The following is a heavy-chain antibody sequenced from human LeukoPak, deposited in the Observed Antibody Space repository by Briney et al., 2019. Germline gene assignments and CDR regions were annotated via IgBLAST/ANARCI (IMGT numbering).Heavy chain of an antibody. V-gene: IGHV3-11*06. CDR2: ISGSSSYT. Sequence: GGSLRLSCAASGFTFSDYYMTWIRQAPGKGLEWVSYISGSSSYTNYADSVKGRFTISRDNAKNSLYLQMNSLRSEDTAVYYCARDLHGSGYRNFDYWGQGTLVTVPS. CDR1: GFTFSDYY. D-gene: IGHD3-10*01. CDR3: ARDLHGSGYRNFDY. J-gene: IGHJ4*02.